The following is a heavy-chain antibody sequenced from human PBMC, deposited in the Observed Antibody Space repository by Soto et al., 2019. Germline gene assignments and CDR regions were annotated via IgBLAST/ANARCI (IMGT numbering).Heavy chain of an antibody. CDR1: GDSISNYY. D-gene: IGHD1-1*01. CDR2: IYYSGNT. V-gene: IGHV4-59*12. Sequence: SETLSLTCTVSGDSISNYYWSWIRQPPWKGLEWIGYIYYSGNTYYNPSLKSRVTISVDTSKNQFSLTLSSVTAAATAVYYCAIDRHNRSIDPWGQGTLVTVSS. J-gene: IGHJ5*02. CDR3: AIDRHNRSIDP.